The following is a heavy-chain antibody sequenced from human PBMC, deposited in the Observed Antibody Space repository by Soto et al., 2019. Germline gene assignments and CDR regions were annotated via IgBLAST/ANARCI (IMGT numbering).Heavy chain of an antibody. D-gene: IGHD1-7*01. CDR1: GFTFSSYS. J-gene: IGHJ4*02. Sequence: EVQLVESGGGLVKPGGSLRLSCAASGFTFSSYSMNWVRQAPGKGLEWVSSISSSSSYIYYADSVKGRFTISRDNAKNSLYLQMNSLRAEDTAVYYCARGHGRYNWNYGVDYWGQGTLVTVSS. CDR2: ISSSSSYI. CDR3: ARGHGRYNWNYGVDY. V-gene: IGHV3-21*01.